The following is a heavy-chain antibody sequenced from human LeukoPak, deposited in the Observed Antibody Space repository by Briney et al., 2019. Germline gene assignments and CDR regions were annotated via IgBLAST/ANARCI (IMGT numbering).Heavy chain of an antibody. CDR2: IYYSGST. J-gene: IGHJ4*02. D-gene: IGHD3-9*01. CDR3: ARGYYDIVTGYSN. Sequence: SETLSLTCTVSGGSISSSSYYWGWIRQPPGKGLEWIGRIYYSGSTYYNPSLKSRVTISVDTSKNQFSLKLSSVTAADTAVYYCARGYYDIVTGYSNWGQGTLVTVSS. CDR1: GGSISSSSYY. V-gene: IGHV4-39*01.